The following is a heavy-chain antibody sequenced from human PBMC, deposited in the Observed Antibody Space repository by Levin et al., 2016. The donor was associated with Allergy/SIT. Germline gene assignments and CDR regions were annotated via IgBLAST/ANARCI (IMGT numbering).Heavy chain of an antibody. CDR3: AGSIAAAGTDAEYFQH. Sequence: SETLSLTCAVYGGSFSGYYWSWIRQPPGKGLEWIGEINHSGSTNYNPPLKSRVTISVDTSKNQFSLKLSSVTAADTAVYYCAGSIAAAGTDAEYFQHWGQGTLVTVSS. V-gene: IGHV4-34*01. J-gene: IGHJ1*01. CDR2: INHSGST. CDR1: GGSFSGYY. D-gene: IGHD6-13*01.